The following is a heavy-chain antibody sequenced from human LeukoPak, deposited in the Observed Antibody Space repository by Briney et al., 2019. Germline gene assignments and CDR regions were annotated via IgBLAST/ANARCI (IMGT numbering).Heavy chain of an antibody. J-gene: IGHJ4*02. CDR1: GFTFSNYA. Sequence: PGASLRLSCAASGFTFSNYAMSWVRQAPGKGLEWVSAIVGSGSNAYYADSAKGRFTISRDNPKNTLYLQMNSLRAEDTAVYYCAKWGDYDILTGYYDSDYWGQGTLVTVSS. D-gene: IGHD3-9*01. CDR2: IVGSGSNA. CDR3: AKWGDYDILTGYYDSDY. V-gene: IGHV3-23*01.